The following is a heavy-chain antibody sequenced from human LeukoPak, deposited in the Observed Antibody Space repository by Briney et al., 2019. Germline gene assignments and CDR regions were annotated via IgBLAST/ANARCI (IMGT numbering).Heavy chain of an antibody. J-gene: IGHJ6*03. Sequence: GGSLRLSCAASGFTFSNYWMTWVRQAPGKGLEWVADIKQDGSEELYVNSVRGRFTISRDNAKMSLFLQMNSLRAEDTAVYYCARDNGVVHGVYYMDVWGKGTTVTVS. V-gene: IGHV3-7*01. D-gene: IGHD3-3*01. CDR2: IKQDGSEE. CDR3: ARDNGVVHGVYYMDV. CDR1: GFTFSNYW.